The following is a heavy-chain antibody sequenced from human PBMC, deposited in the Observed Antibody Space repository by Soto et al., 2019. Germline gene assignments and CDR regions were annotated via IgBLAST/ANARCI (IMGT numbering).Heavy chain of an antibody. CDR3: ARVGSGYSSQSHNWFDP. V-gene: IGHV1-18*01. J-gene: IGHJ5*02. D-gene: IGHD5-18*01. CDR2: ISAYNGNT. CDR1: GYTFTSYG. Sequence: ASVKVSCKASGYTFTSYGISWVRQAPGQGLEWMGWISAYNGNTDYAQKPQGRVTMTTDTSTSTAYMELRSLRSDDTAVYYCARVGSGYSSQSHNWFDPWGQGTLVTVPQ.